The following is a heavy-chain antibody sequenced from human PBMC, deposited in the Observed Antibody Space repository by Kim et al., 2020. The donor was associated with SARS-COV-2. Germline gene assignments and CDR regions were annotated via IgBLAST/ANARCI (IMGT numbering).Heavy chain of an antibody. V-gene: IGHV3-23*01. Sequence: CSGSVKVRFTISRDSAKNRVDLQMNSLRAEDTAVYYCAKTIVEARFFDYWGQGTLVTVSS. J-gene: IGHJ4*02. D-gene: IGHD6-6*01. CDR3: AKTIVEARFFDY.